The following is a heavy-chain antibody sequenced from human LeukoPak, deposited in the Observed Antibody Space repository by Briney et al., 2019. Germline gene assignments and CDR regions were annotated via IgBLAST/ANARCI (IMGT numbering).Heavy chain of an antibody. CDR1: GYTFTSYY. V-gene: IGHV1-46*01. CDR2: INPSGGST. Sequence: ASVKVSCKASGYTFTSYYMHWVRQAPGQGLEWMGIINPSGGSTSYAQKFQGRVTMTTDTSTSTAYMELRSLRSDDTAVYYCARSLAVAGSGHFYWGQGTLVTVSS. CDR3: ARSLAVAGSGHFY. D-gene: IGHD6-19*01. J-gene: IGHJ4*02.